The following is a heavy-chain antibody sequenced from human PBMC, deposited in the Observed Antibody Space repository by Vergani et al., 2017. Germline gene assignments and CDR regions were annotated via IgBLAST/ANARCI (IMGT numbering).Heavy chain of an antibody. CDR2: ISYDGSNK. J-gene: IGHJ2*01. CDR1: GFTFRSYA. V-gene: IGHV3-30-3*01. Sequence: QVQLVESGGGVVQPGRSLRLSCAASGFTFRSYAMHWVRQAPGKGLEWVAVISYDGSNKYYADSVKGRFTISRDNSKNTLYLQMNSLRAEDTAVYYCARDLPLIYYQRYFDLWGRGTLVTVAS. CDR3: ARDLPLIYYQRYFDL. D-gene: IGHD3-10*01.